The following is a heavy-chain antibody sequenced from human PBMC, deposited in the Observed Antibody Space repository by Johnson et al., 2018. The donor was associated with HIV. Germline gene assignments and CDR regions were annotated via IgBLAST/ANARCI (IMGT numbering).Heavy chain of an antibody. CDR1: GFTFSSYA. D-gene: IGHD6-13*01. CDR3: AKDHWVVGSWQAFDI. Sequence: MLLVESGGGLVQPGGSLRLSCAASGFTFSSYAMRWVRQAPGKGLEWVAAICGSGGSTYYADSVKGRFTISRDNSKNTLYLQMNSRRAEDTAVYYCAKDHWVVGSWQAFDIWGQGTMVTVSS. CDR2: ICGSGGST. J-gene: IGHJ3*02. V-gene: IGHV3-23*04.